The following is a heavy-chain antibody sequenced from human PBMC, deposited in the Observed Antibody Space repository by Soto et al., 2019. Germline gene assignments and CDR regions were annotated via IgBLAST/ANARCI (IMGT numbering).Heavy chain of an antibody. J-gene: IGHJ6*03. CDR2: IGNSGDTI. D-gene: IGHD3-10*02. Sequence: EVQLLESGGGLVQPGGSLRLSCVASGFTFSYYTMSWVRQAPGKGLEWVSGIGNSGDTIYYADSVKGRFTISRDNFKNTLYLQMNGLGADDPAVYYCGDPVPSPAHYVFYYIDVWGQGTTVTVAS. V-gene: IGHV3-23*01. CDR3: GDPVPSPAHYVFYYIDV. CDR1: GFTFSYYT.